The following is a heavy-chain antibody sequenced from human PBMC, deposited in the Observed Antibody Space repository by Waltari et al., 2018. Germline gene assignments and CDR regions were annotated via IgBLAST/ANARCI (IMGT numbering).Heavy chain of an antibody. CDR3: ARDPTGLAAYSYGMDV. CDR2: ISTYTGDT. J-gene: IGHJ6*02. CDR1: GYTFTTYG. D-gene: IGHD6-13*01. Sequence: VQLVQSGAEVKKPGASVKVSCKTSGYTFTTYGISWVRQAPGQGLEWLGWISTYTGDTNYAHNLQGRVTMTTDTSTTTAHMELRSLRSDDTAVYYCARDPTGLAAYSYGMDVWGQGTTVTVSS. V-gene: IGHV1-18*04.